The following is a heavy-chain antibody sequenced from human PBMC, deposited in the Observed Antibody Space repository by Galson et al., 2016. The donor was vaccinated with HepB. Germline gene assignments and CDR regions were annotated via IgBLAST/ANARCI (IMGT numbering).Heavy chain of an antibody. CDR1: GVSISSPTNY. J-gene: IGHJ4*02. V-gene: IGHV4-39*01. Sequence: SETLSLTCTVSGVSISSPTNYWGWIRQPPGKGLEWIGTIYYSGSTYYNPSLKSRVILAADASKNQLSLKLTSVTAADTAVYYCASHPNNGFWGGYSPNSLEHWGQGTPVSVSS. CDR3: ASHPNNGFWGGYSPNSLEH. D-gene: IGHD3-3*01. CDR2: IYYSGST.